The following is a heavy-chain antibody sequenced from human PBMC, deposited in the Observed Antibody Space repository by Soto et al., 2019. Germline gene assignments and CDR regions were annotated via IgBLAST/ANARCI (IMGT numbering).Heavy chain of an antibody. J-gene: IGHJ4*02. V-gene: IGHV4-34*01. Sequence: QVQLQQWGAGLLKPSETLSLTCAVYGGSFSGYYWSWIRQPPGKGLEWIGEINHSGSTNYNPSLRSRVTKSVDTSKHQFSLKLSSVTAADTAVYYCARFPRGRRVCYFDYWGQGTLVTVSS. CDR2: INHSGST. D-gene: IGHD3-10*01. CDR3: ARFPRGRRVCYFDY. CDR1: GGSFSGYY.